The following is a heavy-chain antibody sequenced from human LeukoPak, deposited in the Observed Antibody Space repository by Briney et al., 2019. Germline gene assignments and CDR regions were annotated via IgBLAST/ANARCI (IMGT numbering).Heavy chain of an antibody. V-gene: IGHV4-39*01. J-gene: IGHJ6*03. D-gene: IGHD3-16*01. CDR1: GGSIKDTAFH. Sequence: SETLSLTCTVSGGSIKDTAFHWGWVRQPPGKEPQWIGSVYHSGNVYYNPSLKSRVTISVDMSKNQFYLQLRSVTAADTAVFYCRRGDYINYYMEVWGNGTPVIVS. CDR2: VYHSGNV. CDR3: RRGDYINYYMEV.